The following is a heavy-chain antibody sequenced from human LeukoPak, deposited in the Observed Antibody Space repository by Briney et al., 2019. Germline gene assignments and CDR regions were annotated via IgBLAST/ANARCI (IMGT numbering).Heavy chain of an antibody. J-gene: IGHJ4*02. CDR1: GFTFSSYA. V-gene: IGHV3-30*02. CDR2: IRYDGTNK. Sequence: SGGSLRLSCAASGFTFSSYAMSWVRQAPGKGLEWVAFIRYDGTNKYYADSVKGRFTISRDNSKNTLYLQMNSLRAEDTAVYYCARGGGSGYVYVWGQGTLVTVSS. D-gene: IGHD5-12*01. CDR3: ARGGGSGYVYV.